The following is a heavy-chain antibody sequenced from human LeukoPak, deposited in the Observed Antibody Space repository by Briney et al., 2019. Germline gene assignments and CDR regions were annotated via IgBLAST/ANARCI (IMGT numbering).Heavy chain of an antibody. V-gene: IGHV3-23*01. CDR3: AKGLYSSSWSGAEYFQH. Sequence: GGSLRLSCAASGFTFSTYAMTWVRQAPGRGLEWVSAISATGGSTYYADSVKGRVTISRDNSKNTLYLQMNSLRAEDTAVYYCAKGLYSSSWSGAEYFQHWGQGTLVTVSS. CDR2: ISATGGST. D-gene: IGHD6-13*01. J-gene: IGHJ1*01. CDR1: GFTFSTYA.